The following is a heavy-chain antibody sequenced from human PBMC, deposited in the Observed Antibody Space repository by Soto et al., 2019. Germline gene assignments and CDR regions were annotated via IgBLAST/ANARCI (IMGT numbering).Heavy chain of an antibody. D-gene: IGHD3-22*01. CDR2: IIPILGIA. CDR1: GGTFRSYT. Sequence: QVQLVQSGAEVKKPGSSVKVSCKASGGTFRSYTISWVRQAPGQGLEWMRRIIPILGIANYAQKFQGRVTITAEKSTSTVYMELSSLRSEDTSVYNCARDAHYFRNYYDSTGYRHWGQVPLLTVSS. CDR3: ARDAHYFRNYYDSTGYRH. V-gene: IGHV1-69*08. J-gene: IGHJ4*02.